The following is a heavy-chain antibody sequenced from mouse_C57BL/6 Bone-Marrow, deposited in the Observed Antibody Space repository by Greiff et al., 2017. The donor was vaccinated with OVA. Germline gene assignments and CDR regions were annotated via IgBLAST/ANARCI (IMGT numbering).Heavy chain of an antibody. D-gene: IGHD1-1*01. CDR1: GYTFTSYW. J-gene: IGHJ1*03. V-gene: IGHV1-53*01. CDR2: INPCNGGT. Sequence: QVQLQQPGAELVKPGASVKLSCKASGYTFTSYWMHWVKQRPGQGLEWIGNINPCNGGTNYNEKFKGQATLTVDKSSSTAYMQLSSLTSEDSAVYYCARKDYGSSYWYFEVWGTGPTVTVSS. CDR3: ARKDYGSSYWYFEV.